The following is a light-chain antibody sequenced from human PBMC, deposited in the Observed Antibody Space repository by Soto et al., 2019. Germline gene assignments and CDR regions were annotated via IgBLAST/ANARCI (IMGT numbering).Light chain of an antibody. CDR1: SGHINYI. Sequence: QLVLTQSSSASASLGSSVKLTCTLSSGHINYIVAWHQQQPGKAPRYLMKLEGSGSYNKGSGVPDRFSGSSSGADRYLTISNLQFDDEADYYCETWDTNTRVFGGGTKLTVL. CDR3: ETWDTNTRV. CDR2: LEGSGSY. J-gene: IGLJ2*01. V-gene: IGLV4-60*02.